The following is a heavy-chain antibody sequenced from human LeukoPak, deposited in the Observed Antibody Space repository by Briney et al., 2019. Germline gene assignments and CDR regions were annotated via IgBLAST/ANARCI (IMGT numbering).Heavy chain of an antibody. J-gene: IGHJ6*03. Sequence: PGGSLRLSCEGSGFTFSTSWMHWVRHAPGKGLEWVANIKQDGSEKYYVDSVKGRFTISRDNAKNSLYLQMNSLRAEDTAVYYCARGPEIYSSGRLNYYYYYMDVWGKGTTVTVSS. CDR2: IKQDGSEK. V-gene: IGHV3-7*01. D-gene: IGHD6-25*01. CDR3: ARGPEIYSSGRLNYYYYYMDV. CDR1: GFTFSTSW.